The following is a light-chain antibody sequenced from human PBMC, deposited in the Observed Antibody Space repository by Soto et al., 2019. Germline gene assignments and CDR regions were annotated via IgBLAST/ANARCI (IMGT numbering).Light chain of an antibody. CDR1: QRISNNW. CDR2: GAF. CDR3: NQYGKTPRS. Sequence: EIVLTQSPGALSLSPGEGATLSCRASQRISNNWLAWYQQKPGQAPRLLIYGAFNRAAGIPDRFSGSGSGTDFNLNISGLEADDFAVYYCNQYGKTPRSFGQGTMVEVK. J-gene: IGKJ2*03. V-gene: IGKV3-20*01.